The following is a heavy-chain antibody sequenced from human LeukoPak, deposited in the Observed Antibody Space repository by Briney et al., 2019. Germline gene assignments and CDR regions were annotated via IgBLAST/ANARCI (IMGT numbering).Heavy chain of an antibody. J-gene: IGHJ4*02. Sequence: GGSLRLSCAASGFIFSSYAMNWVRQAPGKGLEWVSGISGSGGSTYYADSVKGRFTISRDNSKNTLYLQMSSLRVEDTAVYYCAKDRVMYYYDSSGYTSYWGQGTLVTVSS. CDR3: AKDRVMYYYDSSGYTSY. D-gene: IGHD3-22*01. V-gene: IGHV3-23*01. CDR1: GFIFSSYA. CDR2: ISGSGGST.